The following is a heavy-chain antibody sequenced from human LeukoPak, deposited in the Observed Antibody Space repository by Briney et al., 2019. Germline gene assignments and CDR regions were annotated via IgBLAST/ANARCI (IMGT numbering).Heavy chain of an antibody. D-gene: IGHD6-6*01. V-gene: IGHV4-4*09. CDR2: IHASVPT. Sequence: PSETLSLTCTVSGGSISTYYWSWIRRPPGKGLEWIVYIHASVPTNYNPSLKSRITISVDTSKNQFSLKLSSVTAADTAVYYCARHDAGIAARPFDNWGQGTLVTVSS. CDR3: ARHDAGIAARPFDN. CDR1: GGSISTYY. J-gene: IGHJ4*02.